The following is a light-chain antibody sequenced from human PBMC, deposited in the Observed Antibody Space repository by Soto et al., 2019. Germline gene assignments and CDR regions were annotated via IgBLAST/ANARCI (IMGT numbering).Light chain of an antibody. J-gene: IGLJ1*01. V-gene: IGLV1-40*01. CDR1: SSNIGAGYD. Sequence: QSVLTQPPSLSGAPGQRVTISCTGSSSNIGAGYDVHWYQQLPGTAPKLLIYGNSNRPSGVPDRFSGSKSGTSASLAITGLQAEDEADYYCRSYDSSLSGYVFGTGTKLTVL. CDR2: GNS. CDR3: RSYDSSLSGYV.